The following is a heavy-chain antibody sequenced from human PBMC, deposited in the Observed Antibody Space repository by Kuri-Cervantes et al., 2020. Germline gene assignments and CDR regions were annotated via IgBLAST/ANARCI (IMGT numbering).Heavy chain of an antibody. V-gene: IGHV3-33*01. CDR1: GFTFSSYG. D-gene: IGHD3-22*01. Sequence: GGSRRLSCAASGFTFSSYGMHWVRQAPGKGREWVAVIWYDGSNKYYADSVKGRFTISRDNSKNTLYLQMNSLRAEDTAVYYCARGPDTNYYDSSGYWGDDEYFQHWGQGTLVTVSS. J-gene: IGHJ1*01. CDR3: ARGPDTNYYDSSGYWGDDEYFQH. CDR2: IWYDGSNK.